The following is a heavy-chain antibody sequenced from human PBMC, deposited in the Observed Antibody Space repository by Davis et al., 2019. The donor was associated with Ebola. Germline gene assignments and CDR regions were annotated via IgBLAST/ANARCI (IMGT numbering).Heavy chain of an antibody. CDR3: ASLGDFWSGYYTYYMDV. Sequence: GESLKISCAASGFTFSSYGMHWVRQAPGKGLEWVAVIWYDGSNKYYADSVKGRFTISRDNSKNTLYLQMNSLRAEDTAVYYCASLGDFWSGYYTYYMDVWGKGTTVTVSS. J-gene: IGHJ6*03. CDR2: IWYDGSNK. V-gene: IGHV3-33*01. CDR1: GFTFSSYG. D-gene: IGHD3-3*01.